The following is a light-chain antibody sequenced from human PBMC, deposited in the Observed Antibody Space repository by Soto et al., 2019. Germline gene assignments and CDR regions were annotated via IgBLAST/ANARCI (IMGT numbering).Light chain of an antibody. J-gene: IGLJ3*02. Sequence: QAVVTQPPSVSAAPGQKVTISCSGSSSNIGNNYVSWYQQLPGTAPKLLIYDNNKRPSGIPDRFSGSKSGTSATLGITGLQTGDEADYYCGKWDSSLSAGVFGGGTKLTVL. V-gene: IGLV1-51*01. CDR3: GKWDSSLSAGV. CDR2: DNN. CDR1: SSNIGNNY.